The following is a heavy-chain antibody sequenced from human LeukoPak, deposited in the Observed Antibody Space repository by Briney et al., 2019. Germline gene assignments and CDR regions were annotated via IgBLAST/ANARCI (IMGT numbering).Heavy chain of an antibody. Sequence: APVKVSCKASGYNFASYGITWVRQAPGQGLEWMGWISPYNGNTNYAQKLQGRVTTTIDTSTRTAYMELRSLRSDDTAVYYCAREGDGRSGDVRAFDVWGQGTMVTVSS. J-gene: IGHJ3*01. D-gene: IGHD3-16*01. CDR3: AREGDGRSGDVRAFDV. CDR1: GYNFASYG. V-gene: IGHV1-18*01. CDR2: ISPYNGNT.